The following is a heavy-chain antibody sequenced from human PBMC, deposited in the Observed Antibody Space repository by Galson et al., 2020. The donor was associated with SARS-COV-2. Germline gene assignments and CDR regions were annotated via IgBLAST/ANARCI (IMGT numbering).Heavy chain of an antibody. CDR2: IYWNSGSI. D-gene: IGHD6-19*01. Sequence: GGSLRLSCAASGFTFDDYAMHWVRQAPGKGLEWVSGIYWNSGSIGYADSVKGRFTISRDNAKNSLYLQMNSLRAEDTAFYYCAKGPNSYSTGWYWIDYWGQGTLVTVSS. V-gene: IGHV3-9*01. CDR3: AKGPNSYSTGWYWIDY. J-gene: IGHJ4*02. CDR1: GFTFDDYA.